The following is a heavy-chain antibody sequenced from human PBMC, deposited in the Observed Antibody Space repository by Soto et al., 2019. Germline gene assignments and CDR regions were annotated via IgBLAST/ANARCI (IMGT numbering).Heavy chain of an antibody. CDR1: GGTFSSYA. V-gene: IGHV1-69*12. D-gene: IGHD3-9*01. CDR3: ATAGPRYMFEP. J-gene: IGHJ5*02. Sequence: QVQLVQSGAEVKKPGSSVKVSCKASGGTFSSYAISWVRQAPGHGLEWMGGIIPIFGTANYAEKFQGRGTITADESTSTAYLELSSLSSEDTAGDYYATAGPRYMFEPWGQGTLVTVSS. CDR2: IIPIFGTA.